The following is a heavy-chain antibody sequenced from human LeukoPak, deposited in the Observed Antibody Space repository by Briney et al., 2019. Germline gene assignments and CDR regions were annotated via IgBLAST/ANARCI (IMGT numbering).Heavy chain of an antibody. J-gene: IGHJ2*01. Sequence: GGSLRLSCAASGFTVSSNYINWVRQAPGKGLEWVSVLYSGGDTYYADSVKGRFTVSRDNSKNTLYLQMNSLGAEDTAVYYCARDTSGYCSTSRCYGSWYFDLWGRGTLVTVSS. CDR3: ARDTSGYCSTSRCYGSWYFDL. D-gene: IGHD2-2*01. CDR1: GFTVSSNY. CDR2: LYSGGDT. V-gene: IGHV3-53*01.